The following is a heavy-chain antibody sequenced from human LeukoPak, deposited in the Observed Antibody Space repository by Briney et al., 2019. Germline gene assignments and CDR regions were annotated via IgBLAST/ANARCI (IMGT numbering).Heavy chain of an antibody. CDR1: GGTFSSYA. V-gene: IGHV1-69*13. CDR2: IIPIFGTA. D-gene: IGHD6-19*01. CDR3: ARGLAVAGMAPSTRLYGMDV. J-gene: IGHJ6*02. Sequence: ASVKVSCKASGGTFSSYAISWVRQAPGQGLEWMGGIIPIFGTANYAQKFQGRVTITADESTSTAHVELSSLRSEDTAVYYCARGLAVAGMAPSTRLYGMDVWGQGTTVTVSS.